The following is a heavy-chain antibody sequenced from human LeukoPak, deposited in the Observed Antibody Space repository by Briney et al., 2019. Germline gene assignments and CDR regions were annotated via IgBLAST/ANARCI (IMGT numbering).Heavy chain of an antibody. CDR2: IIPIFCTA. D-gene: IGHD1-26*01. Sequence: ASVKVSCKASGGTFSSYAISWVRQAPGQGLEWMGGIIPIFCTANYAQKFQGRVTITADESTSTAYMELSSLRSEDTAVYYCASYLGGYSGQTFAYYYYGMDVWGQGTTVTVSS. CDR3: ASYLGGYSGQTFAYYYYGMDV. V-gene: IGHV1-69*13. CDR1: GGTFSSYA. J-gene: IGHJ6*02.